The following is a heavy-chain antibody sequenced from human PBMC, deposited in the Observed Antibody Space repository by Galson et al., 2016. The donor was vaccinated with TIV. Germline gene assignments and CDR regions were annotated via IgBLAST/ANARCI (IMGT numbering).Heavy chain of an antibody. CDR3: ARASSDYFYNYGMDV. V-gene: IGHV2-70*11. D-gene: IGHD6-19*01. J-gene: IGHJ6*02. Sequence: PALVKPTQTLTLTCTFSGFSLSRRRMCVTWMRQPPGKALEWLARIDGDDDTYYNNFLATRLFITKDTSRNQLVLTLTNLDPADTAPYYYARASSDYFYNYGMDVWGQGTTVTVS. CDR2: IDGDDDT. CDR1: GFSLSRRRMC.